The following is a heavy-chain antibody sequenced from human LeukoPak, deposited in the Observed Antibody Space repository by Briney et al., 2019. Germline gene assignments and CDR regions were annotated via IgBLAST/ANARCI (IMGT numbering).Heavy chain of an antibody. J-gene: IGHJ4*02. D-gene: IGHD5-18*01. CDR2: ILSGGST. CDR1: GFTVSNNY. CDR3: ARGDSYGYYFDY. V-gene: IGHV3-53*01. Sequence: GGSLRLSCAASGFTVSNNYMNWVRQAPGKGLEWVSVILSGGSTYYADSVKGRFTISRDNSKNTLYLQMNSLRGEDTAVYYCARGDSYGYYFDYWGQGTLVTVSS.